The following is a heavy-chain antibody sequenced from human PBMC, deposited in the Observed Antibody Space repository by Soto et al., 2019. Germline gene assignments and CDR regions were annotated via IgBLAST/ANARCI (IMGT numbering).Heavy chain of an antibody. V-gene: IGHV5-51*01. CDR3: AWALTVTIHPHCFDH. CDR1: GYSFTDYW. D-gene: IGHD1-7*01. CDR2: IYPGDSDT. J-gene: IGHJ4*02. Sequence: GESLKISCRGSGYSFTDYWIGWVRHMPGKGLEWMGIIYPGDSDTRYSPSFQGQVTISADNSISTAYLQWRSLRASDTAMYYCAWALTVTIHPHCFDHWGQGTLVTVSS.